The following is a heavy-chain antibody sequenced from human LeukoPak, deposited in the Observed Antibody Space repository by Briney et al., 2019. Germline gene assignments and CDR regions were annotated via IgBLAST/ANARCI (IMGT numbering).Heavy chain of an antibody. CDR2: IWYDGSNK. D-gene: IGHD3-22*01. CDR1: GFTFSSYG. J-gene: IGHJ6*02. CDR3: ARDKDDSSGYLTLYGMDV. V-gene: IGHV3-33*01. Sequence: GGSLRLSCAASGFTFSSYGMHWVRQAPGKGLEWVAVIWYDGSNKYYADSVKGRFTISRDNSKNTLYLQMNSLRAEDTAVYYCARDKDDSSGYLTLYGMDVWGQGTTVTVSS.